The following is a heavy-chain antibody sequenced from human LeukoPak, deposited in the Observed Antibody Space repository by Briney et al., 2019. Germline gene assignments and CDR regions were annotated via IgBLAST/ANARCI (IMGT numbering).Heavy chain of an antibody. CDR2: INHSGST. V-gene: IGHV4-34*01. CDR1: GVSFSGYY. Sequence: SETLSLTCAVYGVSFSGYYWSWIRQPPGKGLEWIGEINHSGSTNYNPSLKSRVTTSVDTSKNQFSLKLSSVTAADTAVYYCASTITMVRGVIENWGQGTLVTVSS. J-gene: IGHJ4*02. D-gene: IGHD3-10*01. CDR3: ASTITMVRGVIEN.